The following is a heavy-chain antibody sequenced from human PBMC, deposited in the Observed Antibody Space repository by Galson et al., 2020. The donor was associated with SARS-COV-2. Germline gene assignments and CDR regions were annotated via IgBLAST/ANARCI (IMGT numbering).Heavy chain of an antibody. CDR3: AGAESWFDP. V-gene: IGHV4-39*07. J-gene: IGHJ5*02. CDR1: GGSISSSSYY. Sequence: SETLSLTCTVSGGSISSSSYYWGWIRQPPGKGLEWIGSIYYSGSTYYNPSLKSRVTISVDTSKNQFSLKLSSVTAADAAVYYCAGAESWFDPWGQGTLVTVSS. CDR2: IYYSGST.